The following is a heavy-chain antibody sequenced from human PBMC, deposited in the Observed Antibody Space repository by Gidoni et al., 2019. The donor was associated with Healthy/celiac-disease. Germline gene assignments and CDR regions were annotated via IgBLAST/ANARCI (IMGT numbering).Heavy chain of an antibody. CDR2: INHSGST. CDR1: GGSFSGYY. D-gene: IGHD3-10*01. J-gene: IGHJ4*02. V-gene: IGHV4-34*01. CDR3: ARGPDYYGSGEGFDY. Sequence: QVQLPPWRAGLLKPSETLSLTCAVSGGSFSGYYWSWIRQPPGKGLEWIGEINHSGSTNYNPSLKSRVTISVDTSKNQFSLKLSSVTAADTAVYYWARGPDYYGSGEGFDYWGQGTLVTVSS.